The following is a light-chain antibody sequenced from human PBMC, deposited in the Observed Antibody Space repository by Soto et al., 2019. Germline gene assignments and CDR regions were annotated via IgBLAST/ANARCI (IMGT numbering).Light chain of an antibody. CDR3: SSYAGNNNVV. V-gene: IGLV2-8*01. CDR1: SSDVGGYNF. Sequence: QSVLTQPPSASGSPGQSVTISCTGTSSDVGGYNFVSWYQQYPGKVPKLIIYEVVKRPSGVPDRFSGSKSGNTASLTVSGLQAEDEDDYYCSSYAGNNNVVFGGGTKLTVL. J-gene: IGLJ3*02. CDR2: EVV.